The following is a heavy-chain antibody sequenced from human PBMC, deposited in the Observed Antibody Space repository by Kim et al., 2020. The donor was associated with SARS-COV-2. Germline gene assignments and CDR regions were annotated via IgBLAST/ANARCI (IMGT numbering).Heavy chain of an antibody. Sequence: GGSLRLSCAASGFTFSSYGMHWVRQAPGKGLEWMAVIWYDGSNKYYADSVKGRFTISRDNSKNTLYLQMNSLRAEDTAVYYCARDPITMVRGVPDYWGQGTLVTVSS. CDR1: GFTFSSYG. D-gene: IGHD3-10*01. CDR3: ARDPITMVRGVPDY. V-gene: IGHV3-33*01. J-gene: IGHJ4*02. CDR2: IWYDGSNK.